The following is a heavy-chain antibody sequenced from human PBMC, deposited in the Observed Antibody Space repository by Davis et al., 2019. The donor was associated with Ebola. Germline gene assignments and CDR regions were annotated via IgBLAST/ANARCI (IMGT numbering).Heavy chain of an antibody. V-gene: IGHV3-7*01. D-gene: IGHD7-27*01. Sequence: GESLKISCAASGFIFSNYWMSWVRQAPGKGPEWVAIIKVDGGEKYYVDSVKGRFTISRDNAKNSLFLQMNSLRAEDTAVYYCARDLGMGRRVDAFDIWGQGTMVTVSS. CDR3: ARDLGMGRRVDAFDI. CDR1: GFIFSNYW. CDR2: IKVDGGEK. J-gene: IGHJ3*02.